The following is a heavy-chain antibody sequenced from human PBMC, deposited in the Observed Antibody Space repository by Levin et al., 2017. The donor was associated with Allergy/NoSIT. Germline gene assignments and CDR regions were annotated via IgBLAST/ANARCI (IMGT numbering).Heavy chain of an antibody. J-gene: IGHJ3*02. Sequence: PGGSLRLSCTVSGGSISSYYWSWIRQPPGKGLEWIGYIYYSGSTNYNPSLKSRVTISVDTSKNQFSLKLSSVTAADTAVYYCARPEYSSSSGAFDIWGQGTMVTVSS. V-gene: IGHV4-59*01. CDR2: IYYSGST. CDR3: ARPEYSSSSGAFDI. CDR1: GGSISSYY. D-gene: IGHD6-6*01.